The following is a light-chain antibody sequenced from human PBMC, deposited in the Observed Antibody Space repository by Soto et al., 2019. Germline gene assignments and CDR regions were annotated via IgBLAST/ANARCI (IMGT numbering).Light chain of an antibody. V-gene: IGKV1-33*01. J-gene: IGKJ5*01. CDR1: QDISNY. CDR3: QQYDNLPSIT. Sequence: DLQMTQSPSSLSASVGDRVTITCQASQDISNYLNWYQQKPGKAPKLLIYDASNLETGVPSRFCGSGSGTDFTFTIRSLQPEDIATYYCQQYDNLPSITFGQGTRLEIK. CDR2: DAS.